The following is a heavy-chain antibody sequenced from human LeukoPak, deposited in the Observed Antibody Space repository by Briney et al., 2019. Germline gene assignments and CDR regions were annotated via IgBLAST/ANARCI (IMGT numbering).Heavy chain of an antibody. Sequence: GASVKVSCKASGYTFTSYGISWVRQAPGQGLEWMGWISAYNGNTNYAQKLQGRVTMTTDTSTSTAYMELRSLRPDDTAVYYCARDVGFGEFSGDHRYWGQGTLVTVSS. D-gene: IGHD3-10*01. CDR1: GYTFTSYG. V-gene: IGHV1-18*01. CDR3: ARDVGFGEFSGDHRY. J-gene: IGHJ4*02. CDR2: ISAYNGNT.